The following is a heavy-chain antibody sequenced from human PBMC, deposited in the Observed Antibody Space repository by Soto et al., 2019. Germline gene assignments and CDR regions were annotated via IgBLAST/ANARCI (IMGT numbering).Heavy chain of an antibody. V-gene: IGHV4-59*08. J-gene: IGHJ6*02. CDR1: SGPSRSYN. CDR2: VYYTGDT. CDR3: GRQGIDYLPGLADV. D-gene: IGHD1-26*01. Sequence: QVQLQQSGPRLVKPSETLSLTRTVSSGPSRSYNWGWIRQSPRRGLEWIGYVYYTGDTAYNPSLKSRVTISPDTSTNNISLILSPVTAADTAVYYCGRQGIDYLPGLADVWGQGTTVTVSS.